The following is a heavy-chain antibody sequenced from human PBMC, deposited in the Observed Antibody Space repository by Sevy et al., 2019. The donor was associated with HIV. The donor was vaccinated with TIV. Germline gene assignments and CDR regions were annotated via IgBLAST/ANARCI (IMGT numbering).Heavy chain of an antibody. CDR1: GFSVSDNY. V-gene: IGHV3-53*01. D-gene: IGHD3-22*01. CDR2: IYIGDST. CDR3: ASGLLRYFFDY. J-gene: IGHJ4*02. Sequence: GGSLRLSCAASGFSVSDNYMNWVRQTPGKRLEWVSVIYIGDSTFYADSVKGRFTISRDNSKNTLFLQMNSLRDEDTAVYYCASGLLRYFFDYWGQGTLVTVSS.